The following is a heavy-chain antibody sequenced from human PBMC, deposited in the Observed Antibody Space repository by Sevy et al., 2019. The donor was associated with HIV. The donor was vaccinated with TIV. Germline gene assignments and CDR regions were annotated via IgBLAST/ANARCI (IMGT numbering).Heavy chain of an antibody. Sequence: GGSLRLSCAASGFTFYYAWMTWVRQAPGKGLEWVGRIKSKADGGTTDYSAPVKGRFIISRDDSKNTLHLQMNSLKTEDTAVYYCSTDPIIVLLVTDGMDVWGQGTTVTVSS. J-gene: IGHJ6*02. CDR3: STDPIIVLLVTDGMDV. CDR1: GFTFYYAW. CDR2: IKSKADGGTT. D-gene: IGHD2-8*02. V-gene: IGHV3-15*01.